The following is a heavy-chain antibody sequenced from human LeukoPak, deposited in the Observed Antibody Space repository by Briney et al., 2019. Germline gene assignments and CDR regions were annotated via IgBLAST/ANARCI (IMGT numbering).Heavy chain of an antibody. Sequence: PSETLSLTCTVSGYSISSGYYWGWIRQPPGKGLEWIGSIYRSGRTFYNPSLKSRVTISVDTSKNQFSLKLTSVTAADTAVYYCARQTGSGLFILPGGQGTLVTVSS. CDR2: IYRSGRT. CDR3: ARQTGSGLFILP. CDR1: GYSISSGYY. J-gene: IGHJ4*02. D-gene: IGHD3/OR15-3a*01. V-gene: IGHV4-38-2*02.